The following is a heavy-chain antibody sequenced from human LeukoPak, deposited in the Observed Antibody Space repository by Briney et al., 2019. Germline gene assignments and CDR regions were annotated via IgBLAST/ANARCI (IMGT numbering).Heavy chain of an antibody. V-gene: IGHV3-30*04. CDR2: ISYDGAIT. J-gene: IGHJ4*02. D-gene: IGHD3-16*01. Sequence: GGSLRLSCSASGFTFSSYAMHRVRQAPGKGLEWVAVISYDGAITIYTDSAKGRFTISRDSSKNTLYLQMNSLRTEDTAVYYCARDMKVGAPDYFDYWGQGTLVTVSS. CDR1: GFTFSSYA. CDR3: ARDMKVGAPDYFDY.